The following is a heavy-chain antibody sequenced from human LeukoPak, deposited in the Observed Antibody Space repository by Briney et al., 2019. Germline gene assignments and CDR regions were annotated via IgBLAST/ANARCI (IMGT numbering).Heavy chain of an antibody. CDR3: ARAALREDSSGGGAFDI. D-gene: IGHD6-19*01. V-gene: IGHV4-59*01. J-gene: IGHJ3*02. CDR2: IYYSGST. Sequence: QASETLSLTCTVSGGSISSYYWSWIRQPPGKGLEWIGYIYYSGSTNYNPSLKSRVTISVDTSKNQFSLKLSSVTAADTAVYYCARAALREDSSGGGAFDIWGQGTMVTVSS. CDR1: GGSISSYY.